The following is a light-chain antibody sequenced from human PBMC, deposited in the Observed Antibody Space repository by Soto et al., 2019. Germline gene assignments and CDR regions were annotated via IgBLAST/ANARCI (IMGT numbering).Light chain of an antibody. CDR3: QQYGNSPSIT. Sequence: EIELTQSPGTLSLSPGERATLSCRASQSVSSSYLAWYQQKPGQAPRLLLYGATSRATGIPDRFSGSGSGTDFTLTISRLEPEDFAVYYCQQYGNSPSITFGQGTRLEIK. J-gene: IGKJ5*01. CDR2: GAT. CDR1: QSVSSSY. V-gene: IGKV3-20*01.